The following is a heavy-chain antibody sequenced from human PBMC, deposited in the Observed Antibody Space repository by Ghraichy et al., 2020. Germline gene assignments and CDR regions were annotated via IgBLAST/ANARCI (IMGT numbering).Heavy chain of an antibody. CDR3: ARDSAAAPGVYFDL. V-gene: IGHV1-2*02. Sequence: ASVKVSCKAYGYIFCDYYIDWVRQAPGQGLEWMGWINSKTGDTKYAQNFQGRVTITRDTSITTTYMELNSLTSDDTAVYYCARDSAAAPGVYFDLWGRGTQVTVSS. J-gene: IGHJ2*01. D-gene: IGHD6-13*01. CDR2: INSKTGDT. CDR1: GYIFCDYY.